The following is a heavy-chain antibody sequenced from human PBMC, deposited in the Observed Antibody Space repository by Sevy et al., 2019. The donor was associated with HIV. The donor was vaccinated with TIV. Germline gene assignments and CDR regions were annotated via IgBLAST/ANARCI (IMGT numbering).Heavy chain of an antibody. D-gene: IGHD6-13*01. CDR1: GGSFSGYY. Sequence: SETLSLTCAVYGGSFSGYYWSWIRQPPGKGLEWIGEINQCGSTNYNPSLKSRVTISVDTSKNQFSLKLSSVTAADTAVYYCARQSISSLPFDYWGQGTLVTVSS. CDR3: ARQSISSLPFDY. V-gene: IGHV4-34*01. J-gene: IGHJ4*02. CDR2: INQCGST.